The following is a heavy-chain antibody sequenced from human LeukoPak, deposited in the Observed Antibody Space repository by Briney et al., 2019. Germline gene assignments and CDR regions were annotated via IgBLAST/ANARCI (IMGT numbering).Heavy chain of an antibody. J-gene: IGHJ1*01. CDR1: GFTFSSYS. CDR3: ARADRGYSSRGYFQH. Sequence: GGSLRLSCAASGFTFSSYSMNWVRQAPGKGLEWVSSISSSSSYIYYADSVKGRFTISRDNAKNSLYLQMNSLRAEDTAVYYCARADRGYSSRGYFQHWGQGTLVTVSS. D-gene: IGHD5-18*01. CDR2: ISSSSSYI. V-gene: IGHV3-21*01.